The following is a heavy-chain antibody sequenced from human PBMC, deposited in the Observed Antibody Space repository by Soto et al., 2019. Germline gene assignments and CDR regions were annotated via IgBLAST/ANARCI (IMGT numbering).Heavy chain of an antibody. D-gene: IGHD4-17*01. CDR2: ISSSSSTI. Sequence: GGSLRLSCAASGFTFSSYSMNWVRQAPGKGLEWVSYISSSSSTIYYADSVKGRFTISRDNAKNSLYLQMNSLRDEDTAVYYCARDCLCPGDYDAYYFDYWGQGTLVTVSS. CDR1: GFTFSSYS. CDR3: ARDCLCPGDYDAYYFDY. J-gene: IGHJ4*02. V-gene: IGHV3-48*02.